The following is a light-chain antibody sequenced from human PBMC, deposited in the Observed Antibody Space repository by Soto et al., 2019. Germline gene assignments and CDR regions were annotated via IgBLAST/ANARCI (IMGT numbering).Light chain of an antibody. V-gene: IGKV3-15*01. CDR2: GAS. Sequence: EIVLTQSPATLSLSPGERATLSCRASEDINTYLAWYQQKPGRAPRLLLYGASTRATGIPVRFRGSGSGTEFTLTISSLQSEDSAVYYCHQYNSWPRGTFGPGTKVEIK. J-gene: IGKJ3*01. CDR1: EDINTY. CDR3: HQYNSWPRGT.